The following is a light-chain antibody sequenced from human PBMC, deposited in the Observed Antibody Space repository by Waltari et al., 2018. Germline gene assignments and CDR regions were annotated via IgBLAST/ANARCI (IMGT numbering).Light chain of an antibody. V-gene: IGKV3D-15*01. J-gene: IGKJ5*01. Sequence: EIVMTQSPGTLSVSPGERATLSCRASRSVNSKLVWYQQKPGQAPRLLINAASTRATGIPARFSGSGSGTEFTLTISSLQAEDVAVYYCQQYYSTGTFGQGTRLEIK. CDR2: AAS. CDR1: RSVNSK. CDR3: QQYYSTGT.